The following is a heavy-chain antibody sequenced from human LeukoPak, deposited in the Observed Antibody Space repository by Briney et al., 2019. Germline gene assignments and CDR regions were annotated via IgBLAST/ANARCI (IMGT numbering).Heavy chain of an antibody. CDR2: MNPNSGNT. CDR1: GYTFTSYD. D-gene: IGHD6-19*01. Sequence: ASVKVSCKASGYTFTSYDINWVRQATGQGLEWMGWMNPNSGNTGYAQKFQGRVTMTRNTSISTAYMELSSLRSDDTAVYYCARDRATNSGWYVKWGQGTLVTVSS. CDR3: ARDRATNSGWYVK. J-gene: IGHJ4*02. V-gene: IGHV1-8*01.